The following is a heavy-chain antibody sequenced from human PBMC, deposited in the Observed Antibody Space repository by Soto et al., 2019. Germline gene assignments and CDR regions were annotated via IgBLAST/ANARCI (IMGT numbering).Heavy chain of an antibody. CDR3: GRDRGDYDLYYFDY. CDR1: GFTFSSFG. J-gene: IGHJ4*02. V-gene: IGHV3-33*01. D-gene: IGHD4-17*01. Sequence: GGSLRLSCAASGFTFSSFGMHWVRQAPGKGLEWVAVIWSDGNNKYYADSVKGRFTISRDNSKDTLYLQMDSLRAEDTAVYYCGRDRGDYDLYYFDYWGQGTXVTVSS. CDR2: IWSDGNNK.